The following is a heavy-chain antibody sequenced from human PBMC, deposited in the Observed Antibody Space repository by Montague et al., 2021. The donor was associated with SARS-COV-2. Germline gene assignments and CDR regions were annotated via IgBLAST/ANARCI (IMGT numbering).Heavy chain of an antibody. V-gene: IGHV3-64D*06. CDR1: VFTFSSYA. J-gene: IGHJ6*02. CDR3: VKLYSSGWYYYYGMDV. Sequence: SLRLSCVASVFTFSSYAMHLVRQAPGKGLEYVSAISSNGGSTYYADSXKGRFTISRDNSKNTLYLQMSSLRAEDTAVYYCVKLYSSGWYYYYGMDVWGQGTTVTVSS. CDR2: ISSNGGST. D-gene: IGHD6-19*01.